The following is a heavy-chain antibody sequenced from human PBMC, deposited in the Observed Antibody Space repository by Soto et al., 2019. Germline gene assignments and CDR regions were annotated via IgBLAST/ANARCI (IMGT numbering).Heavy chain of an antibody. CDR2: INHSGST. J-gene: IGHJ6*03. V-gene: IGHV4-34*01. D-gene: IGHD2-2*01. CDR3: ARSRGASYYYYYMDV. CDR1: GGSFSGYY. Sequence: SETLSLTCAVYGGSFSGYYWSWIRQPPGKGLEWIGEINHSGSTNYSPSFQGQVTISADKSISTAYLQWSSLKASDTAMYYCARSRGASYYYYYMDVWGKGTTVTVSS.